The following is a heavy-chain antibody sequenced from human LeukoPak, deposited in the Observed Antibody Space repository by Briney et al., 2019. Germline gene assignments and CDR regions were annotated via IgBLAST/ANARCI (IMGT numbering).Heavy chain of an antibody. V-gene: IGHV4-31*03. J-gene: IGHJ4*02. CDR1: GVSISSGGYY. D-gene: IGHD3-22*01. Sequence: SQTLSLTCTVSGVSISSGGYYWSWIRQHPGKGLEWIGYIYYSGSTYYNPSLKSRVTISVDTSKNQFSLKLSSVTAADTAVYYCARGRGDYYDSSGYYDYWGQGTLVTVSS. CDR2: IYYSGST. CDR3: ARGRGDYYDSSGYYDY.